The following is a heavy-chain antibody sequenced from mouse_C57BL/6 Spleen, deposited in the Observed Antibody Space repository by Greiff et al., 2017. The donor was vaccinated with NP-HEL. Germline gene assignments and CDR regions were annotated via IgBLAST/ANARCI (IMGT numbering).Heavy chain of an antibody. D-gene: IGHD2-3*01. V-gene: IGHV1-54*01. CDR1: GYAFTNYL. CDR2: INPGSGGT. J-gene: IGHJ2*01. Sequence: QVQLQQSGAELVRPGTSVKVPCKASGYAFTNYLIEWVKQRPGQGLEWIGVINPGSGGTNYNEKFKGKATLTADKSSSTAYMQLSSLTSEDSAVYFCARRDGYYDYFDYWGQGTTLTVSS. CDR3: ARRDGYYDYFDY.